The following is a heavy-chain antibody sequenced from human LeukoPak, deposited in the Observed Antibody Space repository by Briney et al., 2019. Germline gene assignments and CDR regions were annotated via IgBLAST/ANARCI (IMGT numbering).Heavy chain of an antibody. CDR1: GFTFSSYA. CDR3: AKRNYGSGSYVGGFDY. V-gene: IGHV3-23*01. Sequence: PGGSLRLSCAASGFTFSSYAMSWVRQAPGKGLEWVSAISGSGGSTYYADSVKGRFTISRDNSKNTLYLQMNSLRAEDTAVYYCAKRNYGSGSYVGGFDYWGQGTLVTVSS. J-gene: IGHJ4*02. CDR2: ISGSGGST. D-gene: IGHD3-10*01.